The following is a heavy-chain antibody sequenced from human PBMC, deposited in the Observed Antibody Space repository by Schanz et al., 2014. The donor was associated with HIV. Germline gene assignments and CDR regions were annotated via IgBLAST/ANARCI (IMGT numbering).Heavy chain of an antibody. V-gene: IGHV3-33*01. CDR2: IWYDGSNK. CDR3: ARQGLRFSFWLDY. Sequence: QVQLVESGGGVVQPGRSLRLSCTASGFTFSNXGMHWVRQAPGKGLEWVAAIWYDGSNKFYADSVKGRFTISRDNSKNTLYLQMNNLRAEDTAVYGCARQGLRFSFWLDYWGQGTPVTVS. J-gene: IGHJ4*02. D-gene: IGHD4-17*01. CDR1: GFTFSNXG.